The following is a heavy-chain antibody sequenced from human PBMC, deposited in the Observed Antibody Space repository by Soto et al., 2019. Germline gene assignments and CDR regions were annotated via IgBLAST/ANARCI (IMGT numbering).Heavy chain of an antibody. CDR2: IKEDGSEK. D-gene: IGHD5-18*01. V-gene: IGHV3-7*01. J-gene: IGHJ6*02. CDR3: ARDSVDSAMAAFYYYGMDV. CDR1: GFTFSSYW. Sequence: PGGSLRLSCAASGFTFSSYWMSWVRQAPGKGLEWVANIKEDGSEKHYVDFVKGRFTISRDNAKNSLYLQMNSLRAEDTAVYYCARDSVDSAMAAFYYYGMDVWGQGTSVTVSS.